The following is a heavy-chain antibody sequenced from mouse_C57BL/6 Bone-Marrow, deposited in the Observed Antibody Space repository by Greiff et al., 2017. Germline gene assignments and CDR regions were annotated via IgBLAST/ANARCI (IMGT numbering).Heavy chain of an antibody. D-gene: IGHD1-1*01. CDR1: GFTFSDFY. V-gene: IGHV7-1*01. CDR3: ARGGYYYGSSPYWYFEV. CDR2: SRNKANDYTT. Sequence: EVMLVESGGGLVQSGRSLRLSCATSGFTFSDFYMEWVRQAPGKGLEWIAASRNKANDYTTEYSASVKGRFLVSRDTSQSILYLQMNALRAEDTAIYYCARGGYYYGSSPYWYFEVWGTGTTVTVSS. J-gene: IGHJ1*03.